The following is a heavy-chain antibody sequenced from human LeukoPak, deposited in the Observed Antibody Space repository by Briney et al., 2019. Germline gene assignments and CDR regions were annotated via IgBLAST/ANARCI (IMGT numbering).Heavy chain of an antibody. CDR3: ARVFRDCSGGSCYPWFDP. V-gene: IGHV4-61*02. Sequence: PSETLSLTCTVSGGSISSGSYYWSWIRQPAGKGLEWIGRIYTSGSTNYNPSLKSRVTISVDTSKNQFSLKLSSVTAADTAVYYCARVFRDCSGGSCYPWFDPWGQGTLVTVSS. CDR1: GGSISSGSYY. D-gene: IGHD2-15*01. J-gene: IGHJ5*02. CDR2: IYTSGST.